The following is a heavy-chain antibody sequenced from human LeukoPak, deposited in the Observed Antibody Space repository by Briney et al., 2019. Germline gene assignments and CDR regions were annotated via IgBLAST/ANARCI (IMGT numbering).Heavy chain of an antibody. CDR2: ISSSGSTI. CDR1: AFTFSSYE. V-gene: IGHV3-48*03. D-gene: IGHD4-17*01. J-gene: IGHJ4*02. Sequence: PGGSLRLSCAASAFTFSSYEMNWVCQAPGKGLEWVSYISSSGSTIYYADSVKGRFTISRDNAKNSLYLQMNSLRAEDTAVYYCARSYGDYVLFDYWGQGTLVTVSS. CDR3: ARSYGDYVLFDY.